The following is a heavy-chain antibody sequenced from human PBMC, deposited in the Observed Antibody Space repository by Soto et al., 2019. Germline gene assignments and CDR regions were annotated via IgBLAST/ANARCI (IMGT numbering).Heavy chain of an antibody. J-gene: IGHJ5*02. CDR1: GDSISSSIYY. CDR2: IYYSGST. Sequence: PSETLSLTCTVSGDSISSSIYYWGWIRQPPGKGLEWIGSIYYSGSTYYNPSLKSRITISVDTSKNHFSLKLSSVTAADTAVYYCARHWWNYYYSGSLNWFDPWGQGTLVTVSS. CDR3: ARHWWNYYYSGSLNWFDP. V-gene: IGHV4-39*01. D-gene: IGHD3-10*01.